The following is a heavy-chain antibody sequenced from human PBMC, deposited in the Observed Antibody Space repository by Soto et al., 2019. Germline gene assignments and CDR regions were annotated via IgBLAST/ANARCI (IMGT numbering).Heavy chain of an antibody. CDR3: AREVYRSYYYDSSGYLDY. D-gene: IGHD3-22*01. V-gene: IGHV1-46*01. J-gene: IGHJ4*02. CDR2: INPSGGST. CDR1: GYTFTSYY. Sequence: ASVKVSCKASGYTFTSYYMHWVRQAPGQGLEWMGIINPSGGSTSYAQKFQGRVTMTRDTSTSTVYMELSSLRSEDTAVYYCAREVYRSYYYDSSGYLDYWGQGTLVTVSS.